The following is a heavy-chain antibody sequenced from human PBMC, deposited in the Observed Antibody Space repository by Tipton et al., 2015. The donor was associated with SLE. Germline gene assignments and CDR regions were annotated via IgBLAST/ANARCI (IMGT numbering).Heavy chain of an antibody. D-gene: IGHD3-3*01. Sequence: SLRLSCAASGFTFANYWMAWVRQAPGKGLEWVANINQHGSATYYVDSTKGRFTISRDNSKNTLYLQMNSLRAEDTAVYYCAVAYYDFWSAYRYWGQGTLVTVSS. CDR2: INQHGSAT. CDR3: AVAYYDFWSAYRY. V-gene: IGHV3-7*03. J-gene: IGHJ4*02. CDR1: GFTFANYW.